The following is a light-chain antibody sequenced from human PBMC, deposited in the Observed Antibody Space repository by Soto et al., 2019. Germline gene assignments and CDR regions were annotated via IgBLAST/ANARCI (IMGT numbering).Light chain of an antibody. CDR3: SSYEGTSNSLV. J-gene: IGLJ1*01. Sequence: QSALTQPTSASGSPGQSVTISCTGTSSDVGGYNYVSWYQQYPGKAPKLMIYETNKRPSGVPDRFSGSRSGKTASASLTVSGLQAEDEADYYCSSYEGTSNSLVFGTGTKVTVL. V-gene: IGLV2-8*01. CDR2: ETN. CDR1: SSDVGGYNY.